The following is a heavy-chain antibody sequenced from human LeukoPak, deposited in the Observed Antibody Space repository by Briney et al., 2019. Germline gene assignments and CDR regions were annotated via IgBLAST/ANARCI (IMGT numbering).Heavy chain of an antibody. J-gene: IGHJ4*02. V-gene: IGHV4-39*07. CDR3: ERGGGGSGSSIGC. CDR1: GGSISSSSYY. CDR2: NYYSGST. D-gene: IGHD1-26*01. Sequence: SQTLSLTYTVSGGSISSSSYYWGRIPQPPGKGLGWNGRNYYSGSTYYHPCLKSPVTISVDTSKNQFSMKLSYVTAADTAVYYCERGGGGSGSSIGCWGQGTLVTVAS.